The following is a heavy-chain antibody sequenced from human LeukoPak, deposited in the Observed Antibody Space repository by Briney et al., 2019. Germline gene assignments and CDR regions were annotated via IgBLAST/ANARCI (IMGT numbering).Heavy chain of an antibody. Sequence: SETLSLTCTVSGSSISGYYWSWIRQPAGKGLEWIGRINTNGDSNYNPSLKSRVTMSVDTSKNQFSLKVSSVTAADTAVYYCARVSPPGYGILENWGQGTLVTVSS. V-gene: IGHV4-4*07. CDR1: GSSISGYY. CDR3: ARVSPPGYGILEN. D-gene: IGHD5-18*01. CDR2: INTNGDS. J-gene: IGHJ4*02.